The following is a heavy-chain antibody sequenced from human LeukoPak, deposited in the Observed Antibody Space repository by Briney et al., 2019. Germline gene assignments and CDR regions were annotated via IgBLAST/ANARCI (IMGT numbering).Heavy chain of an antibody. CDR1: GGSISSYY. V-gene: IGHV4-59*01. CDR2: IYYSGST. Sequence: ASETLSLTCTVSGGSISSYYWSWIRQPPGKGLEWTGYIYYSGSTNYNPSLKSRVTISVDTSKNQFSLKLSSVTAADTAVYYCARYYSGYAIDYWGQGTLVTVSS. CDR3: ARYYSGYAIDY. D-gene: IGHD5-12*01. J-gene: IGHJ4*02.